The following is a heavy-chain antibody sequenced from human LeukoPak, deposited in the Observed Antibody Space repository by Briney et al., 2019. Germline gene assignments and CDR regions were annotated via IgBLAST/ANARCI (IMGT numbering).Heavy chain of an antibody. J-gene: IGHJ4*02. V-gene: IGHV4-34*01. CDR3: ASYSGSYGSFDY. D-gene: IGHD1-26*01. CDR1: GGSFSGYY. Sequence: PSETLSLTCAVYGGSFSGYYWSWIRQPPGKGLEWIGEINHSGSTNYNPSLKSRVTISVDTSKNQFSLKLSSVTAADTAVYYCASYSGSYGSFDYWGQGTLVTVSS. CDR2: INHSGST.